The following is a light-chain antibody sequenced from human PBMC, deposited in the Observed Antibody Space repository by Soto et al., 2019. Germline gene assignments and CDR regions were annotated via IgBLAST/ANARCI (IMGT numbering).Light chain of an antibody. CDR2: DAS. Sequence: EIVLTQSPATLSLSPGDRATLSCRASQSVSSYLAWYQQKPGQAPRLLIYDASNRATGIPARFSGSGSGTDFTLTITTLDPEDFAVYYCQQRSNWPSTFGGGTKVDIK. V-gene: IGKV3-11*01. CDR3: QQRSNWPST. CDR1: QSVSSY. J-gene: IGKJ4*01.